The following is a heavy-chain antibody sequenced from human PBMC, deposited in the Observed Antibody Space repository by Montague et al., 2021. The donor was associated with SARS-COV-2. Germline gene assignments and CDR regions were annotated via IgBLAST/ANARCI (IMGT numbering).Heavy chain of an antibody. V-gene: IGHV3-9*01. CDR1: GFTLGDYA. Sequence: SLRLSCAASGFTLGDYAMHWVRQAPGKGLEWVSGISWNSGSLGYADSXXVLFTISRDNAKNSLYLQMNSLRAEDTALYYCAKVVMATIYLIGYFYLWGRGTLVTVSS. CDR3: AKVVMATIYLIGYFYL. CDR2: ISWNSGSL. D-gene: IGHD5-24*01. J-gene: IGHJ2*01.